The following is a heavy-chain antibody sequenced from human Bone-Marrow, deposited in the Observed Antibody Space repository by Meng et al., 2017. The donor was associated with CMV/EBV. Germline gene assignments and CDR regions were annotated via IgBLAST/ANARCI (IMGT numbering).Heavy chain of an antibody. CDR3: ARASSIAARPGWFDP. D-gene: IGHD6-6*01. CDR1: GFTFSSYA. Sequence: GGSLRLSCAASGFTFSSYAMHWVRQAPGKGLEWVAVISYDGSNKYYADSVKGRFTISRDNSKNTLYLQMNSLRAEDTAVYYCARASSIAARPGWFDPWGQGTLVTVSS. V-gene: IGHV3-30-3*01. CDR2: ISYDGSNK. J-gene: IGHJ5*02.